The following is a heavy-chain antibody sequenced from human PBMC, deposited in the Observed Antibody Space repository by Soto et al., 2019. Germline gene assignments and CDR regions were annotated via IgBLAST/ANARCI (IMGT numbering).Heavy chain of an antibody. CDR1: GGSISSGGYY. CDR2: IYYSGST. D-gene: IGHD5-12*01. CDR3: ARAYIVENRRFDY. Sequence: NPSETLSLTCTVSGGSISSGGYYWSWIRQHPGKGLEWIGYIYYSGSTYYNPSLKSRVTISVDTSKNQFSLKLSSVTAADTAVYYCARAYIVENRRFDYWGQGTLVTVSS. J-gene: IGHJ4*02. V-gene: IGHV4-31*03.